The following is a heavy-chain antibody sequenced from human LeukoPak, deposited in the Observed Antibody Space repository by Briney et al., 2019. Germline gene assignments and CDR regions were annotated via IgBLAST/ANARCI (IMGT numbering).Heavy chain of an antibody. CDR3: ARYTSSYYGSGRYEVY. D-gene: IGHD3-10*01. CDR1: GGSISSGGYY. J-gene: IGHJ4*02. Sequence: SETLSLTCTASGGSISSGGYYWSWIRQHPGKGLEWIGFIFYTGSTYYNPSLKSRVTISVDTSKTQFSLKLTSVTAADTAVYYCARYTSSYYGSGRYEVYWGQGTLVTVSS. CDR2: IFYTGST. V-gene: IGHV4-31*03.